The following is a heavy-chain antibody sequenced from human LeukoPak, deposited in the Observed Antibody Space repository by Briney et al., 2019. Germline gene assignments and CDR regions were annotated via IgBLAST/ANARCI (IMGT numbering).Heavy chain of an antibody. J-gene: IGHJ4*02. CDR1: GGSISSSSYY. CDR2: IYYSGST. Sequence: SETLSLTCTVSGGSISSSSYYWGWIRQPPGKGLEWIGSIYYSGSTYYNPSLKSRVTISVDTSKNQFSLKLSSVTAADTAVYYCASGIAAAGGCNYWGQGTLVTVSS. V-gene: IGHV4-39*01. D-gene: IGHD6-25*01. CDR3: ASGIAAAGGCNY.